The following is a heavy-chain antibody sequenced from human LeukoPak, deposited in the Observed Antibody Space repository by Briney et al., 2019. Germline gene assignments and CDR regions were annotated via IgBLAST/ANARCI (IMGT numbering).Heavy chain of an antibody. CDR2: INPSGGST. J-gene: IGHJ3*02. D-gene: IGHD3-16*02. CDR1: GGTFSSYA. V-gene: IGHV1-46*01. CDR3: ARDLRMRIMITFGGVIVNDAFDI. Sequence: ASVKVSCKASGGTFSSYAISWVRQAPGQGLEWMGIINPSGGSTSYAQKFQGRVTMTRDTSTSTVYMELSSLRSEDTAVYYCARDLRMRIMITFGGVIVNDAFDIWGQGTMVTVSS.